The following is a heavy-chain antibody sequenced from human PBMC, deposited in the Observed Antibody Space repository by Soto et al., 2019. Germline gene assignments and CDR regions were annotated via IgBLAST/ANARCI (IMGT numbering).Heavy chain of an antibody. J-gene: IGHJ6*02. V-gene: IGHV4-34*01. CDR2: INHSGST. CDR3: ARVKQQQLVTYYYYGMDV. CDR1: GGSFSGYY. Sequence: PSETLSLTCAVYGGSFSGYYWSWIRQPPGKGLEWIGEINHSGSTNYNPSLKSRVTISVDTSKNQFSLKLSSVTAADTAVYYCARVKQQQLVTYYYYGMDVWGQGTTVTVSS. D-gene: IGHD6-13*01.